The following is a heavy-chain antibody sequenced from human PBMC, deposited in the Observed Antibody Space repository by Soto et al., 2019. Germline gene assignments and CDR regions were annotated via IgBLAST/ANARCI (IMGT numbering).Heavy chain of an antibody. CDR3: ARRYCSSTSCYRRYYYYYYYMDV. V-gene: IGHV4-4*02. J-gene: IGHJ6*03. CDR2: IYHSGST. Sequence: QVQRQESGPGLVKPSGTLSLTCAVSSGSISSSNWWSWVRQPPGKGREWGGEIYHSGSTNYNPSLKRRVTISVATSKNQFSLKLSSVTAADTAVYYCARRYCSSTSCYRRYYYYYYYMDVWGKGTTVTVSS. CDR1: SGSISSSNW. D-gene: IGHD2-2*02.